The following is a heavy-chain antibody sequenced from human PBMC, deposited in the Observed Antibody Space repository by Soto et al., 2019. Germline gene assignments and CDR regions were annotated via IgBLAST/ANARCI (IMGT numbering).Heavy chain of an antibody. CDR2: INPSGGST. Sequence: QVQLVQSGAEVKKPGASVKVSCKASGYTFTSYYMHWVRQAPGQGLEWMGVINPSGGSTTYAQKFQGRVTMTGDTSTSTVYMELSSLTSEDTAVYYCERDYRVTTTGAPGGKWGQGTLVTVSS. J-gene: IGHJ4*02. CDR1: GYTFTSYY. D-gene: IGHD2-8*02. CDR3: ERDYRVTTTGAPGGK. V-gene: IGHV1-46*01.